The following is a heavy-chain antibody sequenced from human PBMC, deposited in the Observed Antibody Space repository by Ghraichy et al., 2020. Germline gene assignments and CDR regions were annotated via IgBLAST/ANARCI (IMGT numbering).Heavy chain of an antibody. CDR2: IWYDGSNK. J-gene: IGHJ6*02. CDR1: GFTFSSYG. D-gene: IGHD4-11*01. Sequence: GGSLRLSCAASGFTFSSYGMHWVRQAPGKGLEWVAVIWYDGSNKYYADSVKGRFTISRDNSKNTLYLQMNSLRAEDTAVYYCARDLKNDYSNYYYYYGMDAWGQGPTVTVSS. V-gene: IGHV3-33*01. CDR3: ARDLKNDYSNYYYYYGMDA.